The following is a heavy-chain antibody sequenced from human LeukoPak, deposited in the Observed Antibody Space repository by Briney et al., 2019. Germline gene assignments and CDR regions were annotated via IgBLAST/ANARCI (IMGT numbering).Heavy chain of an antibody. V-gene: IGHV4-4*02. CDR1: GVSISSNNW. J-gene: IGHJ4*02. CDR3: ARESAGGIPKTMTTVTTLDY. CDR2: IYHSGSS. Sequence: SETLSLTCAVSGVSISSNNWWNWVRQPPGKGLEWIGEIYHSGSSNYNPSLKSRVTISVGKSKNQLSLKLSSVTAADTAVYYCARESAGGIPKTMTTVTTLDYWGQGTLVTVSS. D-gene: IGHD4-17*01.